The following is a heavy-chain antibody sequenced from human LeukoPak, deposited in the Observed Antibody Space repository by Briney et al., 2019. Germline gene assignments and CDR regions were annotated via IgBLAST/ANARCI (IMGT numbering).Heavy chain of an antibody. CDR1: GFTFSTYA. V-gene: IGHV3-23*01. Sequence: PGGSLRLSCAASGFTFSTYAMNWVRQAPGKGLEWVSAITAGGSTYYADSVKGRFTISRDNSKNTLYLQMNSLRAEDTAVYYCAKRLSEFTSVEKAFDIWGQGTMVTVSS. CDR2: ITAGGST. CDR3: AKRLSEFTSVEKAFDI. J-gene: IGHJ3*02. D-gene: IGHD2-2*01.